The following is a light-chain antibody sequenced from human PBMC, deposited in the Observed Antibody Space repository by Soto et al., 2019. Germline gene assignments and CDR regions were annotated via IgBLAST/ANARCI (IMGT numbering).Light chain of an antibody. Sequence: DIQMTQSPSTLSASVGDRVTITCRASQRISSWLAWYQQKPGKAPKLLIYKASSLESGVPSRFSGSGSWTEFTLTISSLQPDDFATYYCQQYNSYSVYTFGQGTKLEIK. CDR1: QRISSW. CDR3: QQYNSYSVYT. V-gene: IGKV1-5*03. CDR2: KAS. J-gene: IGKJ2*01.